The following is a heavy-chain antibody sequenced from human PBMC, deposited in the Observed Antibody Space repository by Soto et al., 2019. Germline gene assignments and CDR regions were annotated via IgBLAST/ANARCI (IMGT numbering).Heavy chain of an antibody. CDR1: GFSFGSYA. CDR2: ISGSDGKT. V-gene: IGHV3-23*01. D-gene: IGHD3-3*01. J-gene: IGHJ4*02. Sequence: GGSLRLSCAASGFSFGSYALSWVRQAPGKGLEWVSTISGSDGKTFYAHSVKGRFSISRDTSQNTLYLQMNSLRADDTAIYYCARWSYLDYWGQGTRVTVSS. CDR3: ARWSYLDY.